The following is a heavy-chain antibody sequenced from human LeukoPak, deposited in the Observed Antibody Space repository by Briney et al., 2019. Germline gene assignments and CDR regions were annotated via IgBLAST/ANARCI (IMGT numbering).Heavy chain of an antibody. V-gene: IGHV4-34*01. CDR1: GGSFSGYY. J-gene: IGHJ6*03. CDR3: ARGAIGYSSGWYGGYYYYMDV. CDR2: INHSGST. Sequence: PSETLSLTCAVYGGSFSGYYWSWIRQPPGKGLEWIGEINHSGSTNHNPSLKSRVTISVDTSKNQFSLKLSSVTAADTAVYYCARGAIGYSSGWYGGYYYYMDVWGKGTTVTVSS. D-gene: IGHD6-19*01.